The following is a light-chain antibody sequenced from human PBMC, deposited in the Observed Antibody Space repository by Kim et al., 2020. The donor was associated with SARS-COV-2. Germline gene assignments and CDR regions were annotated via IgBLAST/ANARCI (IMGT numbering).Light chain of an antibody. CDR3: QQFDNLPMFT. V-gene: IGKV1-33*01. CDR1: QDIRNY. CDR2: DAS. Sequence: ASVGDRVTITCQASQDIRNYLNWYQQKPGKAPKHLIYDASKLETGVPSRFSGSGSGTDFTLTISSLQPEDIATYYCQQFDNLPMFTFGRGTKLEIK. J-gene: IGKJ2*01.